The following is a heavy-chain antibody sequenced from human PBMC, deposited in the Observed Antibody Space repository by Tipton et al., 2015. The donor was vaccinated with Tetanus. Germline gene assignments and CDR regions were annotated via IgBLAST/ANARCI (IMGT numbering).Heavy chain of an antibody. D-gene: IGHD3-3*01. J-gene: IGHJ6*02. Sequence: TLSLTCTVSGGSISSDTYHWGWIRQPPGRGLEWIGSFHYSGNTYYNPSLKSRVTISVDTSKDQFSLRLNSVTAADTAVYYCARHVYGFGALMTPASTHYYYGMGVWGQGTTVTVSS. V-gene: IGHV4-39*01. CDR3: ARHVYGFGALMTPASTHYYYGMGV. CDR2: FHYSGNT. CDR1: GGSISSDTYH.